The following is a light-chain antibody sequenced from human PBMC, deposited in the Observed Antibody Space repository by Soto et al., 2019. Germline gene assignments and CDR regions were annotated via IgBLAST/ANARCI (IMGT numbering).Light chain of an antibody. CDR1: QSVNSNY. CDR2: GAS. CDR3: QQYGRSPRK. J-gene: IGKJ1*01. Sequence: EIVLTQSPATLSLSPGERATLSCRASQSVNSNYLARYQQKPGQAPRLLIYGASSRATGIPDRISGSGSGTDFTLTISRLEPEDFAVYYCQQYGRSPRKFGQVTKVDIK. V-gene: IGKV3-20*01.